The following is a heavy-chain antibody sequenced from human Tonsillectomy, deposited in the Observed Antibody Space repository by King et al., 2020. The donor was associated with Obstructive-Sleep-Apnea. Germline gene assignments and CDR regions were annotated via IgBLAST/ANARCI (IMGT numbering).Heavy chain of an antibody. CDR3: ARDSGDSGYDSRPI. CDR1: GFTFSSYS. V-gene: IGHV3-48*04. J-gene: IGHJ4*02. Sequence: VQLVESGGGLVQPGGSLRLSCAASGFTFSSYSMNWVRQAPGKGLEWVSYIISSSNTIFYSDSVRGRFTISRDNAKNSLYLQMNSLRAEDTAVDYCARDSGDSGYDSRPIWGQGILVTVSS. D-gene: IGHD5-12*01. CDR2: IISSSNTI.